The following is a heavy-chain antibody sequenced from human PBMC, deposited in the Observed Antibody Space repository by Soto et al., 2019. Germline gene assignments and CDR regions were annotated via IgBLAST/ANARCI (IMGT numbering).Heavy chain of an antibody. V-gene: IGHV4-30-4*01. CDR1: GGSINSGDYY. CDR3: ARDRYYGSGTYYNFYSGMDV. CDR2: IFHSGST. Sequence: PSETLSVTCTVSGGSINSGDYYWTWFRQPPGKVLEWIGNIFHSGSTYYTPSLQSRVTISLDTSKNHFSLKLSSVTPADTAVYYCARDRYYGSGTYYNFYSGMDVWGQGTTVTVSS. J-gene: IGHJ6*02. D-gene: IGHD3-10*01.